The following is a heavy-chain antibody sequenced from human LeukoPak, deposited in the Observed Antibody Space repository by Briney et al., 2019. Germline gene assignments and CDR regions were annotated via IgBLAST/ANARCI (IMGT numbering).Heavy chain of an antibody. CDR2: IKEDGSEK. CDR1: GFTFSSFW. Sequence: GGSLRLSFAVSGFTFSSFWMSLVRQASGKGLEWVGNIKEDGSEKYYVDSVKGRFTTSRDNAKNSLYLQMNSLRAEDTAVYYCARVRGPYSSGWYYFDYWGQGTLVTVSS. D-gene: IGHD6-19*01. V-gene: IGHV3-7*03. J-gene: IGHJ4*02. CDR3: ARVRGPYSSGWYYFDY.